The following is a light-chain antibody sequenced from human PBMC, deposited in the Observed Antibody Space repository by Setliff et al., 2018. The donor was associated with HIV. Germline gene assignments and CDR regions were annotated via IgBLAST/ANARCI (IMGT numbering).Light chain of an antibody. Sequence: ALTQTPSASGTPGQGVTISCSGGSSNIGTNTVNWYQQLPGTAPKLLMYSDNQRPSGVPDRFSGSKSGASASLAISGLQSEDEADYYCATWDDSLNGRVFGTGTKVTVL. V-gene: IGLV1-44*01. CDR3: ATWDDSLNGRV. CDR1: SSNIGTNT. J-gene: IGLJ1*01. CDR2: SDN.